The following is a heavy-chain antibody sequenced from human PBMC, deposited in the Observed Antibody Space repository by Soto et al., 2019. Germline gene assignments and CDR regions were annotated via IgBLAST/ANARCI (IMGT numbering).Heavy chain of an antibody. J-gene: IGHJ6*02. CDR3: TRALLYSGSYYYYGMDV. D-gene: IGHD1-26*01. CDR2: IRSKAYGGTT. CDR1: GFTFGDYA. V-gene: IGHV3-49*04. Sequence: GGSLRLSCTASGFTFGDYAMSWVRQAPGKGLEWVGFIRSKAYGGTTEYAASVKGRFNISRDDSKSIAYLQMNSLKTEDTAVYYCTRALLYSGSYYYYGMDVWGQGTTVTVSS.